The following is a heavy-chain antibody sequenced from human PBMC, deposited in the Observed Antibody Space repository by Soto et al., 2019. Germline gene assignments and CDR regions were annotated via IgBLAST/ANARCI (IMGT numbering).Heavy chain of an antibody. Sequence: SETLSLTCSVSGASITGRDFYWSWIRQTPGTGLEWIAYVYYSRKWTTYYNPSLSSRLVLSGDTPKNQFSLRLRSLTAADTAIYYCVRASREIPHYFDYWGQGSLVTVSS. D-gene: IGHD6-6*01. CDR3: VRASREIPHYFDY. CDR1: GASITGRDFY. CDR2: VYYSRKWTT. V-gene: IGHV4-30-4*01. J-gene: IGHJ4*02.